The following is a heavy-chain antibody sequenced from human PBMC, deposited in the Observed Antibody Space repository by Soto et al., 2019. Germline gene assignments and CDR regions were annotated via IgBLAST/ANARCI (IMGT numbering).Heavy chain of an antibody. CDR3: AKIDKFNPQSSGWANRFDY. J-gene: IGHJ4*02. D-gene: IGHD6-19*01. V-gene: IGHV3-23*01. Sequence: EVQLLESGGGLVQPGGSLRLSCAASGFTFSNYGMSWVRQAPGKGLEWVSGMSRDGGVTDYTDSVKGRFTISRDISKNTLYLQMNSLRAEDTDVYYGAKIDKFNPQSSGWANRFDYWGQGTLVTVSS. CDR2: MSRDGGVT. CDR1: GFTFSNYG.